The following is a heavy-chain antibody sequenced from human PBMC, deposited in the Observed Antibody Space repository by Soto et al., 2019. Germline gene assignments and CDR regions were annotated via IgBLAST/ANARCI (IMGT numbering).Heavy chain of an antibody. CDR1: GFTFSSYG. CDR2: IWYDGSNK. Sequence: QVQLVESGGGVVQPGRSLRLSCAASGFTFSSYGMHWVRQAPGKGLEWVAVIWYDGSNKYYADSVKGRFTISRDNSKNTLYLQMNSLRAEDTAVYYCARDPTHCSGGSCYLRGTYGMDVWGQGTTVTVSS. J-gene: IGHJ6*02. CDR3: ARDPTHCSGGSCYLRGTYGMDV. V-gene: IGHV3-33*01. D-gene: IGHD2-15*01.